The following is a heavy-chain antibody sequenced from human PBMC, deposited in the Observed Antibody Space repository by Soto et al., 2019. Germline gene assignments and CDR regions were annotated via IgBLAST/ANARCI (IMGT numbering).Heavy chain of an antibody. D-gene: IGHD2-21*01. Sequence: QVQLQESGPGLVKPSETLSLTCTVAGGSLTDHYWNWFRQSPGRGLQWIGYVYYSGATSYNPSLTSRVTMTVDTPKNQFSLKLRSVTAADTAVYFCARGNDWKSSTFDIWGQGTMVSVSS. V-gene: IGHV4-59*11. CDR3: ARGNDWKSSTFDI. CDR2: VYYSGAT. CDR1: GGSLTDHY. J-gene: IGHJ3*02.